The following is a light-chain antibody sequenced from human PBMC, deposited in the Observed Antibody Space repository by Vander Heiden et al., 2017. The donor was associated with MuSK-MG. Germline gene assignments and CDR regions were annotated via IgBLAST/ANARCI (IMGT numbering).Light chain of an antibody. Sequence: QSVLTQPPSASGTPGLRVTISCSGSSSHIGSNTVNWYQQLPGTAPKLLIYSNNQRPAGVPDRFSGSKSGNSASLAISGLQSEDEADYYCAAWDDSLNGYVFGTGTKVTVL. V-gene: IGLV1-44*01. CDR2: SNN. J-gene: IGLJ1*01. CDR1: SSHIGSNT. CDR3: AAWDDSLNGYV.